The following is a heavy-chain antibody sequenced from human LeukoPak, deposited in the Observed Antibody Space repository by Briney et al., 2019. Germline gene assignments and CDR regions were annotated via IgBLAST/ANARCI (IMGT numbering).Heavy chain of an antibody. CDR3: ATIGMEVAGRGLPDY. CDR2: INQDGSVK. D-gene: IGHD6-19*01. V-gene: IGHV3-7*01. Sequence: GGSLRLSCAVSRFSFSIHWMSWVRQAPGKGLDWVANINQDGSVKEYADSVKGRFTISRDNTNNSLSLQMNSLRAEDTAVYYCATIGMEVAGRGLPDYWGQGALVTVFS. J-gene: IGHJ4*02. CDR1: RFSFSIHW.